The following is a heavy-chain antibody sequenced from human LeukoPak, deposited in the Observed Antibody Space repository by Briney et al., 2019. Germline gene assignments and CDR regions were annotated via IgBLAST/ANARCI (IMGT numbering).Heavy chain of an antibody. CDR2: IYSNGKT. CDR3: ARSVVDYYGSPNWFDP. V-gene: IGHV4-30-4*01. CDR1: GGSTNTADYH. Sequence: PSETLSLTCTVSGGSTNTADYHWSWIRQSPGKGLEWIGNIYSNGKTDYNPSLKSRVTISLQMSKNQFSLKLRSVTVADTAMYYCARSVVDYYGSPNWFDPWGQGALVTVSS. J-gene: IGHJ5*02. D-gene: IGHD3-10*01.